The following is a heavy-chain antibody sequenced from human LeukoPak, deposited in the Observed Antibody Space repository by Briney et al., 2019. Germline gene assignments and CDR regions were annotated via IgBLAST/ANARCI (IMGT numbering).Heavy chain of an antibody. Sequence: SSETLSLTYTVYGGSISGHYWSWIRQPPGKGLEWIGEINHSGSTNYNPSLKSRVTISVDTSKNQFSLKLSSVTAADTAVYYCARDTYCSGGSCYYYAFDIWGQGTMVTVSS. D-gene: IGHD2-15*01. CDR3: ARDTYCSGGSCYYYAFDI. V-gene: IGHV4-34*01. J-gene: IGHJ3*02. CDR2: INHSGST. CDR1: GGSISGHY.